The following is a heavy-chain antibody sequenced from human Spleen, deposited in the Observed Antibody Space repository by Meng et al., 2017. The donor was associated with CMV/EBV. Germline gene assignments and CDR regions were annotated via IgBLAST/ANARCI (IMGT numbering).Heavy chain of an antibody. CDR3: SREVVVPAAKGWAYYYYGMDV. CDR2: VTGYNGNT. J-gene: IGHJ6*02. V-gene: IGHV1-18*01. Sequence: ASVKVSCKASGYTFISYGISWARQAPGQGLEWMGWVTGYNGNTNYAQKLQGRVTMTTDTSTSTAYMERRSLRSDDTAVYYCSREVVVPAAKGWAYYYYGMDVWGQGTTVTVSS. D-gene: IGHD2-2*01. CDR1: GYTFISYG.